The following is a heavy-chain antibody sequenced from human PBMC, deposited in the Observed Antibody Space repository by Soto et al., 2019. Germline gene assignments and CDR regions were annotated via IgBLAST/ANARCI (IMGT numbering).Heavy chain of an antibody. Sequence: QVQLVESGGGVVQPGRSLRLSCAASGFTFSSYAMHWVRQAPGKGLEWVAVISYDGSNKYYADSVKGRFTTSRDNSKNTLYLKMNSLRAEDTAVYYCARDRTVIGLPFDYWGQGTLVTVSS. CDR2: ISYDGSNK. CDR1: GFTFSSYA. D-gene: IGHD4-17*01. CDR3: ARDRTVIGLPFDY. V-gene: IGHV3-30-3*01. J-gene: IGHJ4*02.